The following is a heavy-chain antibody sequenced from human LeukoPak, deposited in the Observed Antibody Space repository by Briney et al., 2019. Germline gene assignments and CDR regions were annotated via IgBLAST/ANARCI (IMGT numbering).Heavy chain of an antibody. J-gene: IGHJ4*02. V-gene: IGHV6-1*01. Sequence: SQTLPLTCAISVDSVSSNNAAWDWIRQSPSRGLEWLGRTFYRAEWHYDYALSVKSRITISPDTSKNRFSLQLNSVTPEDTAVFYCAREVELRFDYWGQGTLVTVSS. CDR2: TFYRAEWHY. D-gene: IGHD1-7*01. CDR3: AREVELRFDY. CDR1: VDSVSSNNAA.